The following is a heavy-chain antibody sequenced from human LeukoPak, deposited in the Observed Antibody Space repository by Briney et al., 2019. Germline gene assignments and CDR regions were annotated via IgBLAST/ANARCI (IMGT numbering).Heavy chain of an antibody. V-gene: IGHV3-30-3*01. D-gene: IGHD3-22*01. CDR3: ARALKTYYYDSSGYYGDY. CDR2: ISYDGSNK. Sequence: GGSLRLSCAASGFTFSSYAMHWVRQAPGKGLEWVAVISYDGSNKYYADSVKGRFTISRDNSKNTLYLQMNSLRAEDTAVYYCARALKTYYYDSSGYYGDYWGQGTLVTVSS. J-gene: IGHJ4*02. CDR1: GFTFSSYA.